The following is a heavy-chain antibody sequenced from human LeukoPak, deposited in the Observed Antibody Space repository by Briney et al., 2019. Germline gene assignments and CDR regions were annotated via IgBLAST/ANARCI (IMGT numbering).Heavy chain of an antibody. D-gene: IGHD4-17*01. CDR2: INYDGSDK. Sequence: GGSLRLSCAASGFTFTHFGMHWVRQAPGRGLEWVAFINYDGSDKYYTDSVKGRLTISRDNSKNTLYLQMNSMRTEDTAVYYCARDGPAPSMTTVTSNYWGQGTLVTVSS. CDR3: ARDGPAPSMTTVTSNY. CDR1: GFTFTHFG. J-gene: IGHJ4*02. V-gene: IGHV3-30*02.